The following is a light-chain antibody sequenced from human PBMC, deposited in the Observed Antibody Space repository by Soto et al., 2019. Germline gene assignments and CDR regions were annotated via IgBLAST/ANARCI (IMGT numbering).Light chain of an antibody. J-gene: IGLJ1*01. V-gene: IGLV2-14*01. CDR3: SSYTTTSTYV. CDR1: SSDVGGYDY. Sequence: QSALTQPASVSRSPGQSITISCTGTSSDVGGYDYVSWYQQHPGKAPKFMIYEVTNRPSGVSHRFSGSKSGNTASLTISGLQAEDEADYYCSSYTTTSTYVFGTGTKLTVL. CDR2: EVT.